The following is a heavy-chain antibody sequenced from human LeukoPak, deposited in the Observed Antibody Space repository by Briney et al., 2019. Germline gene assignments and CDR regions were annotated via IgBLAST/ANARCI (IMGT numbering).Heavy chain of an antibody. J-gene: IGHJ6*02. CDR3: ARSGGWLRYYYYGMDV. D-gene: IGHD5-12*01. V-gene: IGHV4-61*02. Sequence: SQTLSLTCTVSGGSISSGSYYWSWMRQPAGKGLEWIGRIYTSGSTNYNPSLKSRVTISVDTSKNQFSLKLSSVTAADTAVYYCARSGGWLRYYYYGMDVWGQGTTVTVSS. CDR2: IYTSGST. CDR1: GGSISSGSYY.